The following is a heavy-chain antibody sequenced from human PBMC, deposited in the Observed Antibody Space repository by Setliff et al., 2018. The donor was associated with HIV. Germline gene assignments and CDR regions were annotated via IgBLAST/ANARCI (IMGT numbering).Heavy chain of an antibody. J-gene: IGHJ6*04. CDR3: ASEIGDV. CDR2: IYSGGST. V-gene: IGHV3-66*02. CDR1: GFTFSSYA. Sequence: GGSLRLSCAASGFTFSSYAMTWVRQAPGKGLEWVSVIYSGGSTYYADSVKGRFTISRDNSKNTLYLQMNSLGAEDTAVYYCASEIGDVWGKGTTVTVPQ.